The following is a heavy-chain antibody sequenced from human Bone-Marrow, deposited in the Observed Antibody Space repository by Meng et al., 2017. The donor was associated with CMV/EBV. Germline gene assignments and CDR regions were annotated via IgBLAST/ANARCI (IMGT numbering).Heavy chain of an antibody. D-gene: IGHD3-10*01. V-gene: IGHV3-30-3*01. CDR2: ISFDGSNI. Sequence: GGSLRLSCAASGFTLSRYAMHWVRQARGKGLEWVAVISFDGSNIYYADSLKGRFTISRDNSKNILYLQMNRLRAEDTAVYYCAGAVRVRGVLSPLDAFDMWGQGTMVTVSS. CDR1: GFTLSRYA. J-gene: IGHJ3*02. CDR3: AGAVRVRGVLSPLDAFDM.